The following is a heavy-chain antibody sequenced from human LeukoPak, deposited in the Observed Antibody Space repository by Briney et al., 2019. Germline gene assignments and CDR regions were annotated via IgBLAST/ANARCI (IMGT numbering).Heavy chain of an antibody. CDR3: ALGGYYDSSGYLSPPKL. V-gene: IGHV4-59*01. CDR2: IYYSGYT. CDR1: GGSISSYY. Sequence: PSETLSLTCTVSGGSISSYYWSWIRQPPGKGLEWIGYIYYSGYTNYSPSPKSRVTISVDTSKNQFSLKLSSVTAADTAVYYCALGGYYDSSGYLSPPKLWGQGTLVTVSS. D-gene: IGHD3-22*01. J-gene: IGHJ4*02.